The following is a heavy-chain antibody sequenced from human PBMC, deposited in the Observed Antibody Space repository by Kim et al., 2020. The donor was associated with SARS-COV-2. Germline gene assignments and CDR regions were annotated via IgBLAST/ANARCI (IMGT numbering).Heavy chain of an antibody. CDR3: AKLGYCSSTSCYNAFDI. J-gene: IGHJ3*02. V-gene: IGHV3-23*01. D-gene: IGHD2-2*01. Sequence: VKGRFTISRDNSKNTLYLQMNSLRAEDTAVYYCAKLGYCSSTSCYNAFDIWGQGTMVTVSS.